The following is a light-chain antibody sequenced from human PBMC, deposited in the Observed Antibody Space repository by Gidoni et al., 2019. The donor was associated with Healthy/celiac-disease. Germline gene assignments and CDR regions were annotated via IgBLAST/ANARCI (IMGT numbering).Light chain of an antibody. Sequence: VLTQSSGTLSLSPGERATLSCRASQSVSSSYLAWYQQKPGQAPRPLIYGASSRATGSPDRFSGSGSGTDFTLTISRREPEDYAVYYCQQYGSSPPVTFGPGTKVEIK. CDR1: QSVSSSY. V-gene: IGKV3-20*01. CDR3: QQYGSSPPVT. J-gene: IGKJ3*01. CDR2: GAS.